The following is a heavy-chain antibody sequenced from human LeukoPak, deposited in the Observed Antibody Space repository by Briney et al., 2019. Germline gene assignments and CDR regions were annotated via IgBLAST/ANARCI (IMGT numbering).Heavy chain of an antibody. V-gene: IGHV4-39*02. Sequence: PSETLSLTCTVSGGSISRSSYYWGWIRQPPGKGLEWIGSIYYSGSTYYNPSLKSRVTISIDTSKNQFSLKLSSVTAADTAVYYCARDGTSSSWSADYWGQGTLVTVSS. D-gene: IGHD6-13*01. CDR1: GGSISRSSYY. CDR2: IYYSGST. J-gene: IGHJ4*02. CDR3: ARDGTSSSWSADY.